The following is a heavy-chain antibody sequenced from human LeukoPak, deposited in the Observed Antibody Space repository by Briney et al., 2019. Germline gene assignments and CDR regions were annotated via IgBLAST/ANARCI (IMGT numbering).Heavy chain of an antibody. V-gene: IGHV3-30*02. Sequence: GGSLRLSCAASGFTFSSYGMHWVRQAPGKGLEWVAFIRYDGSNKYYADSVKGRFTISRDNAKNSLYLQMNSLRAEDTAVYYCARDSVADYYDSSGPDYWGQGTLVTVSS. CDR3: ARDSVADYYDSSGPDY. J-gene: IGHJ4*02. CDR1: GFTFSSYG. D-gene: IGHD3-22*01. CDR2: IRYDGSNK.